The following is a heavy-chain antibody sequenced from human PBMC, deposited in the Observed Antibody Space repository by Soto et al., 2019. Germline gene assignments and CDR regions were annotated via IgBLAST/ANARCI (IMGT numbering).Heavy chain of an antibody. CDR1: GGSISSYD. D-gene: IGHD2-2*01. J-gene: IGHJ3*02. Sequence: SETLSLTCTVSGGSISSYDCSWIRQPAGKGLEWIGRIYTSGSTNYNPSLKSRVTMSVDTSKNQFSLKLSSVTAADTAVYYCARDRGQLGMRSIQMGIGAVDIWGQGTMVTVSS. V-gene: IGHV4-4*07. CDR2: IYTSGST. CDR3: ARDRGQLGMRSIQMGIGAVDI.